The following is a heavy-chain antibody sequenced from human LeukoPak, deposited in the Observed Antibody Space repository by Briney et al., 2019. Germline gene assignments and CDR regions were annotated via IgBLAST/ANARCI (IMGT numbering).Heavy chain of an antibody. V-gene: IGHV4-39*07. Sequence: SETLSLTCTVSGGSISSDSYFWGWIRQSPGKGLEWIGSIYYSGSTYYNPSLKSRVTISVDTSKNQFSLKLSSVTAADTAVYYCARVGGYGSGSYYNWFDPWGQGTLVTVSS. CDR2: IYYSGST. D-gene: IGHD3-10*01. J-gene: IGHJ5*02. CDR3: ARVGGYGSGSYYNWFDP. CDR1: GGSISSDSYF.